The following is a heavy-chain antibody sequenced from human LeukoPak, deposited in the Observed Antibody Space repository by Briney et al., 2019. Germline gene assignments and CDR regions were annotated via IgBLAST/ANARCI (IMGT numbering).Heavy chain of an antibody. V-gene: IGHV3-30*18. CDR3: ANTYYYGSGSLDY. CDR1: GFTFSSYG. CDR2: ISYDGSNK. J-gene: IGHJ4*02. Sequence: GGSLRLSCAASGFTFSSYGMHWVRQAPGKGLEWVALISYDGSNKYYADSVKGRLTISRDNSKNTLYLQMNSLRAEDTAVYYCANTYYYGSGSLDYWGQGTLVTVSS. D-gene: IGHD3-10*01.